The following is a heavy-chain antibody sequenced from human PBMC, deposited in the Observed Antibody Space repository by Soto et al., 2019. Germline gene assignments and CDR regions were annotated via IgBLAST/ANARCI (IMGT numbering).Heavy chain of an antibody. CDR2: TYYRSKWIH. D-gene: IGHD3-16*01. CDR1: GDSVSSSSAA. J-gene: IGHJ6*02. Sequence: SQTLSLTCDISGDSVSSSSAAWNWIRQSPSRGLEWLGRTYYRSKWIHEYTLSMESRITINPDTSKNKFSLHIYSVTPEDTAVYYCAGVVWFRGMDVWGQGTPVTVSS. CDR3: AGVVWFRGMDV. V-gene: IGHV6-1*01.